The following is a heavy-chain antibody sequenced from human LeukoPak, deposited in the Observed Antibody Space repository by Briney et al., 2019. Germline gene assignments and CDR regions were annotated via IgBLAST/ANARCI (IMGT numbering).Heavy chain of an antibody. J-gene: IGHJ3*01. Sequence: GGSLRLSCAASGFTFSSYWMHWVRQAPGKGLAWVSRINSDGSSTSYADSVKGRFTISRDNAKNTLYLQMNSLRAEDTAVYYCARDEDDYGDYGAWGQGTMVTVSS. V-gene: IGHV3-74*01. CDR3: ARDEDDYGDYGA. CDR1: GFTFSSYW. D-gene: IGHD4-17*01. CDR2: INSDGSST.